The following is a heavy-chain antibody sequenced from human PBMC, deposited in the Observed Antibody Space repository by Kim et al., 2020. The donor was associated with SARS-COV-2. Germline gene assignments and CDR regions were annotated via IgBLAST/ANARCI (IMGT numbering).Heavy chain of an antibody. CDR2: GGST. Sequence: GGSTYYADSVKGRFTISRDNSKNTLYLQMNSRRAEDTAVYYCETGIWFDPWGQGTLVTVSS. J-gene: IGHJ5*02. D-gene: IGHD3-10*01. V-gene: IGHV3-23*01. CDR3: ETGIWFDP.